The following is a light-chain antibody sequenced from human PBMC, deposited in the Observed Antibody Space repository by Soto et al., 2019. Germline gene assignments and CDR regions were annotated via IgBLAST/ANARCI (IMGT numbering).Light chain of an antibody. J-gene: IGKJ2*01. V-gene: IGKV3-11*01. CDR1: QSVISY. CDR3: QQRSYWPMYT. CDR2: DAS. Sequence: EIVLTQSPATLSSSPGERVTLSCRASQSVISYLAWYQQKPGQAPRLLIYDASNSATGIPARFSGSGSGTEFTLTISSIDPEDFAVYYCQQRSYWPMYTFGQGTKLEIK.